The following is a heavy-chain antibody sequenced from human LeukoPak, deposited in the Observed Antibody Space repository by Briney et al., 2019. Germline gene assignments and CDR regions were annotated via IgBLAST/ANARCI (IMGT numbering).Heavy chain of an antibody. CDR3: ASERRYSSGRWDYYFDY. J-gene: IGHJ4*02. V-gene: IGHV3-66*01. Sequence: QSGGSLRLSCAASGFTVSSNYMSWVRQAPGKGLEWVSVIYSGGSTYYADSVKGRFTISRDNSKNTLYLQMNSPRAEDTAVYYCASERRYSSGRWDYYFDYWGQGTLVTVSS. CDR1: GFTVSSNY. D-gene: IGHD6-19*01. CDR2: IYSGGST.